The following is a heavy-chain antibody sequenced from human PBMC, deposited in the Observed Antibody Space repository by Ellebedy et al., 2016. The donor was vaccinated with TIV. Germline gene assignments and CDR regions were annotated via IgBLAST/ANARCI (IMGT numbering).Heavy chain of an antibody. CDR2: TRNKANSYTT. CDR3: ARATISAAPYFDF. Sequence: GESLKISCAASGFTFSDHYMDWVRQAPGKGLEWVGRTRNKANSYTTEYAASVKGRFTISRDDSKNSLYLQMNSLKTEDTAVYYCARATISAAPYFDFWGQGTLVTVSS. J-gene: IGHJ4*02. D-gene: IGHD6-13*01. V-gene: IGHV3-72*01. CDR1: GFTFSDHY.